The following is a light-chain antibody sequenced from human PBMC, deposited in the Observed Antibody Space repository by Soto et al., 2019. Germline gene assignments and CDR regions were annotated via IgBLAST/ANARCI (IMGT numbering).Light chain of an antibody. Sequence: EIVLTQSPGTLSLSPGERATLSCSASQSVSSSYLAWYQQKPGQAPRLLIYGASSRATGIPDRFSGSGSGTDFTLTISRLEPEDFAVYYCQQYGSSPPTFGQGTKV. CDR2: GAS. CDR1: QSVSSSY. CDR3: QQYGSSPPT. J-gene: IGKJ1*01. V-gene: IGKV3-20*01.